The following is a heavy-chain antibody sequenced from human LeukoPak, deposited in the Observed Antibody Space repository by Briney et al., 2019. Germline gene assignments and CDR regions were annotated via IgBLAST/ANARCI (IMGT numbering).Heavy chain of an antibody. CDR3: GRRHYGVGFEV. D-gene: IGHD2-8*01. CDR1: GGSITSDNYY. CDR2: IHDNGNT. V-gene: IGHV4-39*01. J-gene: IGHJ3*01. Sequence: SETLSLTCSASGGSITSDNYYWNWIGQPPGKGLEWIGTIHDNGNTYYSASLKSRVTISRDTSNNRFSLQLSSVTAADTAVYFCGRRHYGVGFEVWGQGTKVTVSS.